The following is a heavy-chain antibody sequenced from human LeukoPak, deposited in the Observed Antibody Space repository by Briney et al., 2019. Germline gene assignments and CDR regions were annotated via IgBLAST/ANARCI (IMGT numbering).Heavy chain of an antibody. CDR1: GFTVSSNY. CDR2: IYSGGST. J-gene: IGHJ3*02. CDR3: TTHVLRYFDWLPPVANDAFDI. V-gene: IGHV3-53*01. Sequence: GGSLRLSCAASGFTVSSNYMSWVRQAPGKGLEWVSVIYSGGSTYYADSVKGRFTISRDNSKNTLYLQMNSLKTEDTAVYYCTTHVLRYFDWLPPVANDAFDIWGQGTMVTVSS. D-gene: IGHD3-9*01.